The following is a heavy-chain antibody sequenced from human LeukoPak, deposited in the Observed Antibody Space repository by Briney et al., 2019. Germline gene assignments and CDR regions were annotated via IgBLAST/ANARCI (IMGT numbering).Heavy chain of an antibody. Sequence: GGSLRLSCAASGFTFSSYWMHWVRQAPGKGLVWVSSISSSSSYIYYADSVKGRFTISRDNAKNSLYLQMNSLRAEDTAVYYCARSPAGANYYLDVWGKGTTVTISS. J-gene: IGHJ6*03. CDR1: GFTFSSYW. V-gene: IGHV3-21*01. CDR3: ARSPAGANYYLDV. CDR2: ISSSSSYI. D-gene: IGHD1-14*01.